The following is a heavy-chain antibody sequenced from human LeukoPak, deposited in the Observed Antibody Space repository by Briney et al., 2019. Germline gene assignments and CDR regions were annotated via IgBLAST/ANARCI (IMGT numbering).Heavy chain of an antibody. CDR1: GFTFSNYA. CDR2: IRQDGRER. CDR3: ARGNFGDYD. D-gene: IGHD4-17*01. Sequence: PGGSLRLSCAASGFTFSNYAMSWVRQAPGKGLEWVAHIRQDGRERYYVDSVKGRFTISRDNAGNSLFLQMNSLRVEDTALYYCARGNFGDYDWGQGTQVTVSS. J-gene: IGHJ4*02. V-gene: IGHV3-7*01.